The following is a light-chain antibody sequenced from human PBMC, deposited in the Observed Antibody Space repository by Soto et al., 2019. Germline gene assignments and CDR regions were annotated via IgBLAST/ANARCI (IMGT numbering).Light chain of an antibody. CDR2: GAS. CDR3: LQPGSSLWT. V-gene: IGKV3-20*01. J-gene: IGKJ1*01. Sequence: EIVLTQSPGTLSLSPGERATLSCRASQSVSSNFLAWYQQKPGQAPRLLIYGASSRATGIPDRFSGSGSGTDFTLTISRLEPEDFALYYCLQPGSSLWTFGQGTKVEFK. CDR1: QSVSSNF.